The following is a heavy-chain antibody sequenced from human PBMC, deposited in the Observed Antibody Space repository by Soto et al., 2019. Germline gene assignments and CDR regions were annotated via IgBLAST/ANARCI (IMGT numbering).Heavy chain of an antibody. CDR1: GYTFTRSG. CDR3: ARDGPHPSITMVRGVKVMDV. CDR2: ISTYNGNT. J-gene: IGHJ6*02. Sequence: ASVKVSCKASGYTFTRSGISWVRQAPGQGLEWMGWISTYNGNTNYAQKLQGRVTMTTDTSTSTAYMELRSLRSDDTAVYYCARDGPHPSITMVRGVKVMDVWGQGTTVTVSS. D-gene: IGHD3-10*01. V-gene: IGHV1-18*01.